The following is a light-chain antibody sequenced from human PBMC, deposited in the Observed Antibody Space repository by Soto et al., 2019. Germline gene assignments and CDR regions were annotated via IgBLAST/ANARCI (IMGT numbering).Light chain of an antibody. CDR3: CSYAGSDTLGV. CDR2: EVS. CDR1: SSDVGGYNY. Sequence: QSALTQPPSASGSPGQSVTISCTGTSSDVGGYNYVSWYQQHPGKAPKLMIYEVSKRPSGVPDRFSGSKSGNTASLTVSGLQADDEADYYCCSYAGSDTLGVFGGETNVTVL. V-gene: IGLV2-8*01. J-gene: IGLJ2*01.